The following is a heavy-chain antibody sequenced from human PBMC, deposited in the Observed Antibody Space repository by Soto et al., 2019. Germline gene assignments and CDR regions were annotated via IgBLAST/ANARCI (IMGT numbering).Heavy chain of an antibody. CDR1: GFTFSNYW. Sequence: HPGGSLRLSCAASGFTFSNYWMHWVRQAPGKGLVWVSRINSDGSSTSYADSVKGRFTISRDNAKNTLYLQMNSLRAEDTAVYYCVIEEGTAMVNPFDYCGQGTLVPVSS. D-gene: IGHD5-18*01. V-gene: IGHV3-74*01. CDR3: VIEEGTAMVNPFDY. J-gene: IGHJ4*02. CDR2: INSDGSST.